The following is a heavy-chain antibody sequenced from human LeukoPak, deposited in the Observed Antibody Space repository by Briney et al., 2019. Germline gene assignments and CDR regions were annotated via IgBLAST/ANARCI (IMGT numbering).Heavy chain of an antibody. CDR3: ARCPPPRYYYYHMDV. CDR2: INHSGST. V-gene: IGHV4-34*01. Sequence: SETLSLTCAVYGGSFSGYYWSWIRQPPGKGLEWIGEINHSGSTNYNPFLKSRVTISVDTSKNQFSLKLSSVTAADTAVYYCARCPPPRYYYYHMDVWGKGTTVTVSS. CDR1: GGSFSGYY. J-gene: IGHJ6*03.